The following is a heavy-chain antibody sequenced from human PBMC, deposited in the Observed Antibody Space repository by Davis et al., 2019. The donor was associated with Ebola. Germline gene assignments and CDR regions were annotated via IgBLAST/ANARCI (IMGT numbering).Heavy chain of an antibody. CDR3: ARDRRSNTAGQYYYYYGMDV. J-gene: IGHJ6*02. CDR1: GFTFSSYS. CDR2: ISSSSSYI. Sequence: PGGSLRLSCAASGFTFSSYSMNWVRQAPGKGLEWVSSISSSSSYIYYADSVKGRFTISRDNAKNSLYLQMNSLRAEDTAVYYCARDRRSNTAGQYYYYYGMDVWGQGTTVTVSS. V-gene: IGHV3-21*01. D-gene: IGHD1/OR15-1a*01.